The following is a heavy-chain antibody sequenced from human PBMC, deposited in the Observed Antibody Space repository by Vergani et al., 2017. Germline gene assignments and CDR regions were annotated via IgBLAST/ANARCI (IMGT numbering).Heavy chain of an antibody. Sequence: EVQLLESGGGLVQPGGSLRLSCAASGFTFSSYAMSWVRQAPGKGLEWVSAFSGSGGSTYYADSVKGRFTISRDNSKNTLYLQMNSLRAEDTAVYYCAKPMVAWELPYYFDYWGQGTLVTVSS. J-gene: IGHJ4*02. V-gene: IGHV3-23*01. CDR3: AKPMVAWELPYYFDY. D-gene: IGHD1-26*01. CDR2: FSGSGGST. CDR1: GFTFSSYA.